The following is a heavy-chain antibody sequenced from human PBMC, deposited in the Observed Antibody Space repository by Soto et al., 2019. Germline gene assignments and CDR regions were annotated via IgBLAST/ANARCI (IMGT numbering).Heavy chain of an antibody. V-gene: IGHV1-69*06. D-gene: IGHD3-22*01. CDR2: ILPMFGAI. CDR3: ARPKRSGYDRGDSYYHIMDV. Sequence: QVQLVQSGAEVKNSGSSVKVSCKASGGSSSNFVITWVRQVPGQGLEWLGGILPMFGAIKYAQKFQDRLTITADRSTNTASMELGSLRSEDTAVYYCARPKRSGYDRGDSYYHIMDVWAHGTTVTVS. J-gene: IGHJ6*02. CDR1: GGSSSNFV.